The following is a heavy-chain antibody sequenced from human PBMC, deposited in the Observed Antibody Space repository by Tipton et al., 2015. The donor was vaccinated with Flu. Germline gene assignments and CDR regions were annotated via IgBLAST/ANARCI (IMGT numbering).Heavy chain of an antibody. CDR1: GFDFSDFW. D-gene: IGHD4-17*01. CDR2: IDSDGSGT. J-gene: IGHJ5*02. V-gene: IGHV3-74*01. CDR3: LMTTGP. Sequence: SLRLSCIASGFDFSDFWKHWVRQAPGKGLEWVAGIDSDGSGTRYADSVRGRFTISRDNAENKVYLQMNSLKVEDTAVYYCLMTTGPWGQGSLVIVSS.